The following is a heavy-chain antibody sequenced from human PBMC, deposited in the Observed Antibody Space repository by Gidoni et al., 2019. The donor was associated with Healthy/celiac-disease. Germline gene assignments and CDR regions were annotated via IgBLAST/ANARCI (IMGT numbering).Heavy chain of an antibody. V-gene: IGHV3-72*01. CDR3: ARVQLGVDY. CDR2: TRNKANSYTT. Sequence: EVQLVESGGGLVQPGGSLRLSCAASGFTFSDHYMDWVRQAPGKGLEWVGRTRNKANSYTTEYAASVKGRFTISRDDSKNSLYLQMNSLKTEDTAVYYCARVQLGVDYWGQGTLDTVSS. D-gene: IGHD5-18*01. CDR1: GFTFSDHY. J-gene: IGHJ4*02.